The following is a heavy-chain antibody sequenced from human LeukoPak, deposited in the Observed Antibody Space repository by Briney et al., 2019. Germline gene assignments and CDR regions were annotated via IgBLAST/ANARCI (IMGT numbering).Heavy chain of an antibody. J-gene: IGHJ4*02. CDR2: ISSSSSYI. CDR3: ARDPPTRWLRQPYFDY. V-gene: IGHV3-21*01. D-gene: IGHD5-12*01. Sequence: GGSLRLSCVASGFTFSSYSMNWVRQAPGKGLEWVSSISSSSSYIYYADSVKGRFTISRDNAKNSLYLQMNSLRAEDTAVYYCARDPPTRWLRQPYFDYWGQGTLVTVSS. CDR1: GFTFSSYS.